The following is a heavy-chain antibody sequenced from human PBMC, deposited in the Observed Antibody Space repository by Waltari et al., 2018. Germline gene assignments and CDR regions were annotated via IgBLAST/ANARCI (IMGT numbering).Heavy chain of an antibody. Sequence: EVQLVESGGGLVQPGGSLRLSCAASGFTVSSHYLRWVRQAPGKGLEWVSVIYSGGSTYYADSVKGRFTISRDNSKNTLYLQMNSLRAEDTAVYYCARDWALWGSGYNVYWGQGTLVTVSS. D-gene: IGHD3-3*01. CDR3: ARDWALWGSGYNVY. V-gene: IGHV3-66*01. CDR1: GFTVSSHY. CDR2: IYSGGST. J-gene: IGHJ4*02.